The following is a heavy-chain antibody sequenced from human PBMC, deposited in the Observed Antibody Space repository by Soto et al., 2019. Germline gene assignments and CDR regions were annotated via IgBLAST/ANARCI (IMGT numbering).Heavy chain of an antibody. V-gene: IGHV3-49*03. D-gene: IGHD2-2*01. J-gene: IGHJ4*02. CDR3: TRACRRDPHQSSTSCPLWYVVGNY. CDR2: IRSKAYGGTT. Sequence: GGSLRLSCTASGFTFGDYAMSWFRQAPGKGLEWVGFIRSKAYGGTTEYAASVKGRFTISRDDSKSIAYLQMNSLKTEDTAVYYCTRACRRDPHQSSTSCPLWYVVGNYWGQGTLVTVSS. CDR1: GFTFGDYA.